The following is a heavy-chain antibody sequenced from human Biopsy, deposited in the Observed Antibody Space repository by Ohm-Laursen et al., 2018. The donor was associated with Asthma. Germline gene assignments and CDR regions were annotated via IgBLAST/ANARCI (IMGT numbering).Heavy chain of an antibody. J-gene: IGHJ3*01. V-gene: IGHV1-3*01. CDR3: ARTYYDFLTGQVNDAFAL. CDR1: GYTFIHFA. D-gene: IGHD3-9*01. CDR2: INAGDGNT. Sequence: ASVKVSCKVSGYTFIHFAIHWVRQALGQRLEWMGWINAGDGNTKYSQKFQGRVTITRDTSASTAYMDLRSLRSEDTAMYYCARTYYDFLTGQVNDAFALWGQGTMVTVSS.